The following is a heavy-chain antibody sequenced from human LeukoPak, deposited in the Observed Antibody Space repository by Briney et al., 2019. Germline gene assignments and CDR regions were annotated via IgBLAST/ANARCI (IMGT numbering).Heavy chain of an antibody. CDR1: GASISSYY. J-gene: IGHJ4*02. Sequence: PSETLSLTCTVSGASISSYYWSWIRQPPGKGLEWIGYMYYSGSTNYNPSLKSRVTISVDTSKNQFSLKLSSVTAADTAVYYCAREGLTGTTDYWGQGTLVTVPS. V-gene: IGHV4-59*01. D-gene: IGHD1-7*01. CDR2: MYYSGST. CDR3: AREGLTGTTDY.